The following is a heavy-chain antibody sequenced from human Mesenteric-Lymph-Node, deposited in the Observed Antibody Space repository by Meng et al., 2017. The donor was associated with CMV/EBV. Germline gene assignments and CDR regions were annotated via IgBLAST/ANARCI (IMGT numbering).Heavy chain of an antibody. Sequence: GESLKISCAASGLTFRNYAMNWVRQAPGKGLEWVSAISTTGGTTFYADSVEGRFTISRDNAKNLLYLQMNSLRAEDTAVYYCARDPIRASVATTAVDYWGQGTLVTVSS. J-gene: IGHJ4*02. D-gene: IGHD6-6*01. CDR3: ARDPIRASVATTAVDY. CDR2: ISTTGGTT. V-gene: IGHV3-23*01. CDR1: GLTFRNYA.